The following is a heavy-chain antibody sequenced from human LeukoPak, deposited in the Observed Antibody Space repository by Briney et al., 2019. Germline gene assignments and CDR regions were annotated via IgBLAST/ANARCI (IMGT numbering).Heavy chain of an antibody. D-gene: IGHD1-7*01. CDR1: GGSISSYY. CDR2: IYYSGST. J-gene: IGHJ4*02. Sequence: SETLSLTCTVSGGSISSYYWSWIRQPPGKGLEWIGYIYYSGSTNYNPSLKSRVTISVDTSKNRFSLKLSSVTAADTAVYYCARDGITGTTPFDYWGQGTLVTVSS. CDR3: ARDGITGTTPFDY. V-gene: IGHV4-59*01.